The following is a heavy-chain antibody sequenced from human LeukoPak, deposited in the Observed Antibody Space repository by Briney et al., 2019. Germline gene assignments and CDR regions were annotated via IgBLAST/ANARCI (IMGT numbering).Heavy chain of an antibody. J-gene: IGHJ6*03. D-gene: IGHD2-2*01. CDR3: ARGGYCSSTSCYGAYYYYYDMDV. CDR2: INPNSGGT. CDR1: GYTFTGYY. V-gene: IGHV1-2*02. Sequence: SVKVSCKASGYTFTGYYMHWVRQAPGQGREWMGWINPNSGGTNYAQKFQGRVTMTRDTSISTAYMELSRLRSDGTAVYYCARGGYCSSTSCYGAYYYYYDMDVWGKGNTVTVSS.